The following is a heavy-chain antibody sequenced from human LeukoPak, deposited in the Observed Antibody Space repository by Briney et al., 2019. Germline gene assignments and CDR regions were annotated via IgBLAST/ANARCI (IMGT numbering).Heavy chain of an antibody. CDR3: ARDLIAVSLYYFDY. D-gene: IGHD6-19*01. CDR2: IYHSGNT. J-gene: IGHJ4*02. V-gene: IGHV4-38-2*02. CDR1: GYSISSGFY. Sequence: SETLSLTCTVPGYSISSGFYWGWIRQPPGKGLEWIGSIYHSGNTYYNPSLKSRVTISADTSKNQFSLRLSSVTAADTAVYYCARDLIAVSLYYFDYWGQGTQVTVSS.